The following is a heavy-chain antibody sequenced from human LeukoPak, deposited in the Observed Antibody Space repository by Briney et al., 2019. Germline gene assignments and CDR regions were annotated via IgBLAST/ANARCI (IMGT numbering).Heavy chain of an antibody. Sequence: SETLSLTCAVYGGSFSGYYWSWIRQPPGKGLEWIGYIYYSGSTNYNPSLKSRVTISVDTSKNQFSLKLSSVTAADTAVYYCARHTYKTYYYDSSGYYDYWGQGTLVTVSS. J-gene: IGHJ4*02. CDR1: GGSFSGYY. D-gene: IGHD3-22*01. CDR3: ARHTYKTYYYDSSGYYDY. V-gene: IGHV4-59*08. CDR2: IYYSGST.